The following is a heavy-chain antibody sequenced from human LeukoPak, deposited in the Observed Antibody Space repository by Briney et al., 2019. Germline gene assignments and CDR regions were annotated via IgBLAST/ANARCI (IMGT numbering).Heavy chain of an antibody. D-gene: IGHD1-14*01. Sequence: GGSLRLPCAASGFTFSGHWMSWVRQAPGKGLEWVANINQGGSDKYYVDSVKGRFTISRDNANNLLYLQMNSLRGEDTAVYYCTRDRSRAEDYWVQGTLVSVSS. CDR1: GFTFSGHW. V-gene: IGHV3-7*01. J-gene: IGHJ4*02. CDR3: TRDRSRAEDY. CDR2: INQGGSDK.